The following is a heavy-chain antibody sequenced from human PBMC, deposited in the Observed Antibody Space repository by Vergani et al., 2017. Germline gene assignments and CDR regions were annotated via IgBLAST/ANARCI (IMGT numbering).Heavy chain of an antibody. D-gene: IGHD3-22*01. CDR3: ARDQYYYDSSGYYTHDAFDI. V-gene: IGHV3-30-3*01. CDR2: ISYDGSNK. CDR1: GFTFSSYA. J-gene: IGHJ3*02. Sequence: QVQLVESGGGVVQPGRSLRLSCAASGFTFSSYAMHWVRQAPGKGLEWVAVISYDGSNKYYADSVKGRFTISRDNSKTTLYLQMNSLRAEDTAVYYCARDQYYYDSSGYYTHDAFDIWGQGTMVTVSS.